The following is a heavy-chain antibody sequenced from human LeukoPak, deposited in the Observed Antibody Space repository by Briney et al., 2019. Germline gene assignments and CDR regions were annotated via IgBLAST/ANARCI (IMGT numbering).Heavy chain of an antibody. V-gene: IGHV1-2*02. D-gene: IGHD5-12*01. CDR1: GYTFTGYY. J-gene: IGHJ4*02. CDR3: ARVSPYDRVIDY. Sequence: ASVKVSCKASGYTFTGYYMHWVRQAPGQGLEWMGWINPNSGGTNYAQKFQGRVTMTRDTSISTAYMELSRLRSDDTAVCYCARVSPYDRVIDYWGQGTLVTVSS. CDR2: INPNSGGT.